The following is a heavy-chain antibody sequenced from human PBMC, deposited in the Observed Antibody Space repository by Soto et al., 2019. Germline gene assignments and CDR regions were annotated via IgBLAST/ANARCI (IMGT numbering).Heavy chain of an antibody. D-gene: IGHD3-16*02. J-gene: IGHJ4*02. CDR3: ASRYLY. V-gene: IGHV4-30-4*01. CDR1: GDSISNGDYY. CDR2: IDSSGST. Sequence: SETLSLTCTVSGDSISNGDYYWSWIRQPPGRGLEWIGYIDSSGSTYYNPSLKSRLTMSVDMSKNQFSLRLTSVTAADTAVYYCASRYLYWGQGLLVTV.